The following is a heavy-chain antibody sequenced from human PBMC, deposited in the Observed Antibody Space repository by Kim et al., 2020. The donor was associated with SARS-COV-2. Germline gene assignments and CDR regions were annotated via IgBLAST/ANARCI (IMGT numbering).Heavy chain of an antibody. CDR2: INTNTGNP. D-gene: IGHD6-19*01. CDR1: GYTFTSYA. V-gene: IGHV7-4-1*02. CDR3: ASWPSLTPGGQWLVLRDAFDI. J-gene: IGHJ3*02. Sequence: ASVKVSCKASGYTFTSYATNWVRQAPGQGLEWMGWINTNTGNPTYAQGFTGRFVFSLDTSVSTAYLQISSLKAEDTAVYYCASWPSLTPGGQWLVLRDAFDIWGQGTMVTVSS.